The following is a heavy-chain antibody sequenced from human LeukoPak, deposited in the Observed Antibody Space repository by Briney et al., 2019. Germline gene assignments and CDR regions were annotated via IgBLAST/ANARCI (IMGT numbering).Heavy chain of an antibody. J-gene: IGHJ4*02. CDR3: ARDLDPLDY. V-gene: IGHV3-21*01. Sequence: GGSLRLSYAASGFTFSSYSMNWVRQAPGKGLEWVSSISSSSSYIYYADLVKGRFTISRDNAKNSLYLQMNSLRAEDTAVYYCARDLDPLDYWGQGTLVTVSS. CDR1: GFTFSSYS. CDR2: ISSSSSYI.